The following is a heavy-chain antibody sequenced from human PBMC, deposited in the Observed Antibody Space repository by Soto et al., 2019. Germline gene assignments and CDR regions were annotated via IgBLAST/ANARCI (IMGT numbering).Heavy chain of an antibody. CDR2: IIPIFGTA. V-gene: IGHV1-69*05. D-gene: IGHD2-15*01. CDR1: GGTFSSYA. CDR3: ASGLGYCSGGSCYTSHN. Sequence: QVQLVQSGAEVQKPGSSVKVSCKASGGTFSSYAISWVRQAPGHGLEWMGGIIPIFGTANYAQKIQGRVTITSDESTRTAYRELSSLRSEDTGVYYCASGLGYCSGGSCYTSHNWGQGTLVTVSS. J-gene: IGHJ4*02.